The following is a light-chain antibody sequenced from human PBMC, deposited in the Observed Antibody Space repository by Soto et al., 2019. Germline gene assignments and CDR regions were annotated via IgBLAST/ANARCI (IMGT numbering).Light chain of an antibody. CDR1: SSDVGGYDY. J-gene: IGLJ1*01. CDR3: CSYTTSDTYV. V-gene: IGLV2-14*01. Sequence: QSLLTQPASVSGSPGQSITISCTGTSSDVGGYDYVSWFQQHPGKAPKLMIYEVTTRPSGVSYRFSGSRSGNTASLTVSGLQAEDEADYYCCSYTTSDTYVFGGGTKLTVL. CDR2: EVT.